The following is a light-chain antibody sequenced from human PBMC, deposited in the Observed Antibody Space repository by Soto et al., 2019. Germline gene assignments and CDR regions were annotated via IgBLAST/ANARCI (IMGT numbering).Light chain of an antibody. CDR3: GSYSGRYAFV. CDR2: EVS. J-gene: IGLJ1*01. V-gene: IGLV2-14*01. Sequence: QSALTQPASVSGSPGQSITISCTGTSSDVGAYNYVSWYQQHPGQAPKIMIFEVSNRPSGVSNRFSGSKSGNTASLTISGLQPEDEADYYCGSYSGRYAFVFGTGTKVTVL. CDR1: SSDVGAYNY.